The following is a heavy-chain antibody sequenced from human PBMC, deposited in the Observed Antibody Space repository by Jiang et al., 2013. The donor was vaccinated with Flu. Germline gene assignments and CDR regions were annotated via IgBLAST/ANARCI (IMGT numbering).Heavy chain of an antibody. CDR3: ARRFDYAGNGDAFDI. CDR1: GYTFTSYW. Sequence: GAEVKKPGESLRISCQGSGYTFTSYWISWVRQMPGKGLEWMGKIDPSDSYTNYSPSFQGHVTISADNSINTAYLQWSSLKASDTAMYYCARRFDYAGNGDAFDIWGQGTMVTVSS. D-gene: IGHD4-17*01. V-gene: IGHV5-10-1*01. J-gene: IGHJ3*02. CDR2: IDPSDSYT.